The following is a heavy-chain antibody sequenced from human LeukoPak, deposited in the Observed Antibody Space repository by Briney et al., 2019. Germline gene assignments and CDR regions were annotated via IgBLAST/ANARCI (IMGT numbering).Heavy chain of an antibody. V-gene: IGHV4-4*07. CDR1: GASISSYY. CDR3: ARESYYYDSSGYYYRVDY. J-gene: IGHJ4*02. D-gene: IGHD3-22*01. CDR2: IYTSGST. Sequence: SETLSLTCTISGASISSYYWSWLRQPAGKGLEWIGRIYTSGSTNYNPSLKSRVTMSVDTSKNQFSLKLSSVTAADTAVYYCARESYYYDSSGYYYRVDYWGQGTLVTVSS.